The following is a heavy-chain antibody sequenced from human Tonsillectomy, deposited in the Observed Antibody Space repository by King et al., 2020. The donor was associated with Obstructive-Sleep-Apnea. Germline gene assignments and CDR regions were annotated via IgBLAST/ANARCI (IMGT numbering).Heavy chain of an antibody. CDR3: ARDPSTYYDFWSSQGYYLDY. Sequence: EVQLVESGGGLVQRGGSLRLSCAASGFTFSSYSMNWVRQAPGKGLEWVSYISSSSSTIYYADSVKGRFTISRDNAKNSLYLQMNSLRAEDTAVYYCARDPSTYYDFWSSQGYYLDYWGQGTLVTVSS. CDR2: ISSSSSTI. V-gene: IGHV3-48*04. J-gene: IGHJ4*02. D-gene: IGHD3-3*01. CDR1: GFTFSSYS.